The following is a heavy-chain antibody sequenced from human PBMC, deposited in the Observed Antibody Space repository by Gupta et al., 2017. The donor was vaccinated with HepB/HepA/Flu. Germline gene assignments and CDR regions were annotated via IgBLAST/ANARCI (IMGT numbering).Heavy chain of an antibody. CDR3: ARHRYSISPWGWFDP. CDR2: IYPGDSDT. CDR1: GYSFTSYW. V-gene: IGHV5-51*01. Sequence: DVQLVQSGAEGKKPGESLKISWKGSGYSFTSYWIACVRQLPGKGLEWMGIIYPGDSDTRYSPSFQGQVTIAADKSISTAYLQWSSLKASDTAMYYCARHRYSISPWGWFDPWGQGTLVTVSS. J-gene: IGHJ5*02. D-gene: IGHD6-6*01.